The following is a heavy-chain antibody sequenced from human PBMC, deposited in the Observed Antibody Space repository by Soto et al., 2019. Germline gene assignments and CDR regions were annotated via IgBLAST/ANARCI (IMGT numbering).Heavy chain of an antibody. J-gene: IGHJ4*02. CDR1: GGSFTGYY. D-gene: IGHD6-13*01. Sequence: SETLSLTCAVNGGSFTGYYGAWIRQSPGKGLEWIGEISHSGSTNYNPSLKSRVTISVDTSKNQFSLKLSSVTAADTGMYYCARNGGSTWYYFDSWGQGTVVTVSS. CDR2: ISHSGST. CDR3: ARNGGSTWYYFDS. V-gene: IGHV4-34*01.